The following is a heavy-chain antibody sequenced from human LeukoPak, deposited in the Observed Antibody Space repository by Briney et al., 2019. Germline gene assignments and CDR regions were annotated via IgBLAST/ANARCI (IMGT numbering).Heavy chain of an antibody. CDR3: ARRRAGLLFDY. D-gene: IGHD6-19*01. CDR1: GGSISSGSYY. CDR2: INHSGST. V-gene: IGHV4-61*10. J-gene: IGHJ4*02. Sequence: SETLSLTCTVSGGSISSGSYYWSWIRQPAGKGLEWIGEINHSGSTNYNPSLKSRVTISVDTSKNQFSLKLSSVTAADTAVYYCARRRAGLLFDYWGQGTLVTVSS.